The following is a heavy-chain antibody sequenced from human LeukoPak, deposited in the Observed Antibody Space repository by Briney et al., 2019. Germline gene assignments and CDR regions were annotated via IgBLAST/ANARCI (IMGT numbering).Heavy chain of an antibody. J-gene: IGHJ6*03. CDR2: INPNSGGT. CDR1: GYTFTSYD. CDR3: ARDLGYNWNFERDYYYCMDV. V-gene: IGHV1-2*02. Sequence: ASVKVSCKASGYTFTSYDINWVRQATGQGLEWMGWINPNSGGTNYAQKFQGRVTMTRDTSISTAYMELSRLRSDDTAVYYCARDLGYNWNFERDYYYCMDVWGKGTTVTVSS. D-gene: IGHD1-7*01.